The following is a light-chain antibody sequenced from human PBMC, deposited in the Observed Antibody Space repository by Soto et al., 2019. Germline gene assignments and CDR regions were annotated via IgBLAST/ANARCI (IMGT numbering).Light chain of an antibody. CDR3: QPNKNWPLT. V-gene: IGKV3-15*01. CDR1: QSVSSN. J-gene: IGKJ1*01. Sequence: IVMTQSPATLSVSPGERATLSCRASQSVSSNLAWYQQKPGQAPRLLIYGASTRATGVAARFSGSGSGTEFTLTISSLQSEDFAVYHCQPNKNWPLTFGQGTKV. CDR2: GAS.